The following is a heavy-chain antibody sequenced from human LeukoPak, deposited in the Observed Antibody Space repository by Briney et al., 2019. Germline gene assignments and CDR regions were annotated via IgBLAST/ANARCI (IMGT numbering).Heavy chain of an antibody. V-gene: IGHV1-8*01. Sequence: GASVRVSCKASGYTFTSYDINWVRQATGQGLEWMGWMNPNSGNTGYAQKFQGRVTMTRNPSISTAYMELSSLRSEDTAVYYCARESGLYGSGSRYWGQGTLVTVSS. D-gene: IGHD3-10*01. CDR1: GYTFTSYD. J-gene: IGHJ4*02. CDR2: MNPNSGNT. CDR3: ARESGLYGSGSRY.